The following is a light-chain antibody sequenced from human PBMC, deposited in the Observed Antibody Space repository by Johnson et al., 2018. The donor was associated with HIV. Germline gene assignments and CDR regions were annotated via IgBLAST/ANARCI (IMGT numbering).Light chain of an antibody. J-gene: IGLJ1*01. CDR1: SSNIGNNY. Sequence: SILTQPPSVSAAPGQKVTISCSGSSSNIGNNYVSWYQQLPGTAPKLLIYENNKRPSGIPDRFSGSKSGTSATLGITGLQTGDEADYYCGTWHSALSGGGVFGTGTKFTVL. CDR3: GTWHSALSGGGV. V-gene: IGLV1-51*02. CDR2: ENN.